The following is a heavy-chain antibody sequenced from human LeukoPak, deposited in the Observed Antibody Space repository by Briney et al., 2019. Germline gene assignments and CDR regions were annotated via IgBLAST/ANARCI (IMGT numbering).Heavy chain of an antibody. J-gene: IGHJ3*02. D-gene: IGHD1-26*01. CDR3: ARSGRGGAFDI. CDR2: FYSDGSRT. Sequence: GGSLRLSCAGSGFTLSSYWMHWVRQGPGKGLVWVSRFYSDGSRTTYADSVKGRFTISGDNAKNTMYLQMNSPRAEDTAVYYCARSGRGGAFDIWGQGTMVTVSS. CDR1: GFTLSSYW. V-gene: IGHV3-74*01.